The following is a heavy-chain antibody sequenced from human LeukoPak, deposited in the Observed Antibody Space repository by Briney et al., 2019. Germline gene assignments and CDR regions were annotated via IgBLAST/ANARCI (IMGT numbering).Heavy chain of an antibody. CDR2: IYYSGST. CDR3: ARHDSSGYYYYYGMDV. Sequence: PSETLSLTCTVSGGSISSSSYYWGWIRQPPEKGLEWIGSIYYSGSTYYNPSLKSRVTISVDTSKNQFSLKLSSVTAADTAVYYCARHDSSGYYYYYGMDVWGQGTTVTVSS. D-gene: IGHD3-22*01. J-gene: IGHJ6*02. V-gene: IGHV4-39*01. CDR1: GGSISSSSYY.